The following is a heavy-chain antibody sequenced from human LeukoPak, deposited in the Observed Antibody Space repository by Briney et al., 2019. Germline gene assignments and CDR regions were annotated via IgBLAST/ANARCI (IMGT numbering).Heavy chain of an antibody. CDR1: GFTFSSYA. D-gene: IGHD6-19*01. CDR3: AKVALYSSGWYETFYGMDV. J-gene: IGHJ6*02. CDR2: ISGSGGST. V-gene: IGHV3-23*01. Sequence: GGSLRLSCAASGFTFSSYAMSWVCQAPGKGLEWVSAISGSGGSTYYADSVKGRFTISRDNSKNTLYLQMNSLRAEDTAVYYCAKVALYSSGWYETFYGMDVWGQGTTVTVSS.